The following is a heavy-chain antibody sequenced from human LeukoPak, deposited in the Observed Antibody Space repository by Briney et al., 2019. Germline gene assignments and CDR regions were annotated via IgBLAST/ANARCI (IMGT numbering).Heavy chain of an antibody. V-gene: IGHV3-23*01. D-gene: IGHD2-21*02. CDR3: AKGLRNVVRHAFDI. CDR1: GFIFSSHA. CDR2: ISGGGGDT. J-gene: IGHJ3*02. Sequence: SGGSLRLSCAASGFIFSSHAMSWVRPAPGKGLEWVSAISGGGGDTYYADSVKGRFTISRDNSKNTLYLQMNSLRAEDTAVYYCAKGLRNVVRHAFDIWGQGTMVTVSS.